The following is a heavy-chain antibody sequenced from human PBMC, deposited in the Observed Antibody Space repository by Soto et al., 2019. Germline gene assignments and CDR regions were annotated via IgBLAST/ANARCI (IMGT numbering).Heavy chain of an antibody. Sequence: WASVKVSCKASGGTFGTYTFSWVRQAPGQGLEWMGRIIPIFGTPYYAQKFQGRVTITADKSTSTVYMELSSLGSDDTAVYFCARGLECRGYCLDKPTWFGPWGQGTLVTVSS. J-gene: IGHJ5*02. D-gene: IGHD2-15*01. CDR3: ARGLECRGYCLDKPTWFGP. CDR2: IIPIFGTP. V-gene: IGHV1-69*06. CDR1: GGTFGTYT.